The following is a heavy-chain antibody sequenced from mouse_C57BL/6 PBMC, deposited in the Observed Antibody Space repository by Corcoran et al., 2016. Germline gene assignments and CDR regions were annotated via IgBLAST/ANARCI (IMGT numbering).Heavy chain of an antibody. J-gene: IGHJ4*01. CDR2: INPNNGGT. D-gene: IGHD2-3*01. CDR3: ATTRIQMDGGYAMDY. Sequence: EVQLQQSGPELVKPGASVKIPCKASGYTFTDYNMDWVKQSHGKSLEWIGDINPNNGGTIYNQKFKGKATLTVDKSSSTAYMELRSLTSEDTAVDYCATTRIQMDGGYAMDYWGQGTSVTVSS. CDR1: GYTFTDYN. V-gene: IGHV1-18*01.